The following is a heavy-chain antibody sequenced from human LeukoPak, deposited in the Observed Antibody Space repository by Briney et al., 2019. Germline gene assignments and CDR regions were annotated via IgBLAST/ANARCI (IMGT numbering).Heavy chain of an antibody. CDR1: GYTFSGYY. CDR3: ALIGDHAWFDP. Sequence: ASVKVSCKASGYTFSGYYIFWVRRAPGQGLEWMGWINPNSGGTNYAPEFQGRLTMTRDTSITIAYMELSTLRSDDTAVYYCALIGDHAWFDPWGQGTLVTVSS. D-gene: IGHD3-10*01. CDR2: INPNSGGT. V-gene: IGHV1-2*02. J-gene: IGHJ5*02.